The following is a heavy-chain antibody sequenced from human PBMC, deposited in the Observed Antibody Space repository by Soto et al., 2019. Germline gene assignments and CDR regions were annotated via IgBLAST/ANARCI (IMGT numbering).Heavy chain of an antibody. J-gene: IGHJ4*02. CDR3: ARAALRWFPSRTYYFDY. Sequence: GGSLRLSCAASGFTVSSNYMSWVRQAPGKGLEWVSVIYSGGSTYYADSVKGRFTISRDNSKNTLYLQMNSLRAEDTAVYYCARAALRWFPSRTYYFDYWGQGTLVTVSS. D-gene: IGHD4-17*01. CDR2: IYSGGST. V-gene: IGHV3-66*01. CDR1: GFTVSSNY.